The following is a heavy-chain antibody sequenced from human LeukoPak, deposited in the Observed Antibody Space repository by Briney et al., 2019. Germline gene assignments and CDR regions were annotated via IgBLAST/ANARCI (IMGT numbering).Heavy chain of an antibody. CDR1: GYTFTSYD. Sequence: ASVKVSCKASGYTFTSYDINWVRQATGQGLEWMGWMNPNSGNTGYAQKFQGRVTITRNTSISTAYMELSSLRSEDTAVYYCARGLTMVRGVNDYWGQGTLVTVPS. V-gene: IGHV1-8*03. J-gene: IGHJ4*02. CDR3: ARGLTMVRGVNDY. D-gene: IGHD3-10*01. CDR2: MNPNSGNT.